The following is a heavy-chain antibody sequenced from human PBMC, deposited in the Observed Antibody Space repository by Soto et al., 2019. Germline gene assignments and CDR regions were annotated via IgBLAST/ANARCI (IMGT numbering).Heavy chain of an antibody. V-gene: IGHV3-30*18. J-gene: IGHJ4*02. Sequence: QVQLVESGGGVVQPGRSLRLSCAASGFTFSSYGMHWVRQAPGKGLEWVAVISYDGSNKYYADSVKGRFTISRDNSKNTLDLQMNSLRAEDTAVYYCAKDLAYYYGSGSYVWGQGTLVTVSS. CDR3: AKDLAYYYGSGSYV. D-gene: IGHD3-10*01. CDR2: ISYDGSNK. CDR1: GFTFSSYG.